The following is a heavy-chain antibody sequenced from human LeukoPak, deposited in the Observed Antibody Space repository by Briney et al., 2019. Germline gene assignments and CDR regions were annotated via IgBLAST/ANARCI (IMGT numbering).Heavy chain of an antibody. D-gene: IGHD6-25*01. CDR3: AKGGALNPRFDY. Sequence: GGSLRLSCAASGFTFSSYAMSWVRQAPGKGLEWVSAISGSGGSTYYADSVKGRFTISRDNPKNTPYLQMNSLRAEDTAVYYCAKGGALNPRFDYWGQGTLVTVSS. V-gene: IGHV3-23*01. CDR2: ISGSGGST. J-gene: IGHJ4*02. CDR1: GFTFSSYA.